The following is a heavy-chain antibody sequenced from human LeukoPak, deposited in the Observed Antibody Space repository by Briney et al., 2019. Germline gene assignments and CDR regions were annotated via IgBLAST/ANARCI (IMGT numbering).Heavy chain of an antibody. D-gene: IGHD4-17*01. J-gene: IGHJ4*02. CDR2: IYYSGST. CDR3: ARAPGDYLPAFDY. V-gene: IGHV4-59*01. Sequence: PSETLSLTCTVSGGSISNYYWSWIRQPPGKGLEWIGYIYYSGSTNYNPSLKSRVTISVDTSKNQFSLKLNSVTAADTAVYYCARAPGDYLPAFDYWGQGSLVTVSS. CDR1: GGSISNYY.